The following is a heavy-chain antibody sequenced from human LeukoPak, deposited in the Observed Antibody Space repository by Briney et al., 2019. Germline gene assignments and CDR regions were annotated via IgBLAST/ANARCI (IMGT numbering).Heavy chain of an antibody. CDR2: INPNSGGT. D-gene: IGHD6-6*01. CDR1: GYTFPGYY. Sequence: SVKVSCKASGYTFPGYYMHWVRQAPGQGLEWMGWINPNSGGTNYAQKFQGRVTMTRDTSISTAYMELSRLRSDDTAVYYCARDIGIAARPRSAFDIRGQGTMVPVSS. V-gene: IGHV1-2*02. J-gene: IGHJ3*02. CDR3: ARDIGIAARPRSAFDI.